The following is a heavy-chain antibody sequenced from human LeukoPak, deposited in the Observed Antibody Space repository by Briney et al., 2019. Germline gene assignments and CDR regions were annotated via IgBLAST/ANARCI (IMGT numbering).Heavy chain of an antibody. J-gene: IGHJ4*02. CDR3: ARAEGSGSGAYTLDY. V-gene: IGHV4-4*07. CDR1: GGSTINYF. D-gene: IGHD3-10*01. CDR2: ICTSGTT. Sequence: PSETLSLTCTVSGGSTINYFRSWIRQPAGKGLEWIGHICTSGTTHYNPSLKNRVTISLDTSKSQFSLQLNSVTAADTAVYYCARAEGSGSGAYTLDYWGQGILVTVPS.